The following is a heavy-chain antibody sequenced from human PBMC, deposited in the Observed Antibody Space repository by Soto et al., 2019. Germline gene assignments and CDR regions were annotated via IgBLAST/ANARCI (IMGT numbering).Heavy chain of an antibody. CDR3: AKAYSGRYAPPFDY. J-gene: IGHJ4*02. D-gene: IGHD1-26*01. V-gene: IGHV3-23*01. CDR1: GFTFSSYA. Sequence: EVQLLESGGGLVQPGGSLRLSCAASGFTFSSYAMSWVRQAPGKGLEWVSAISGGGGSTYYADSVKGRFTISRDNSTNTLYLQMNSLRAEDTAVYYCAKAYSGRYAPPFDYWGQGTLVTVSS. CDR2: ISGGGGST.